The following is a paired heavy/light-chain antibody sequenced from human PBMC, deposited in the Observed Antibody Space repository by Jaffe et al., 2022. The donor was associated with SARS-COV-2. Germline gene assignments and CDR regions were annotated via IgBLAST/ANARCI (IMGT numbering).Light chain of an antibody. CDR3: QVWDSSSDPHVV. CDR2: YDS. V-gene: IGLV3-21*04. Sequence: SYVLTQPPSVSVAPGKTARITCGGNNIGIKSVHWYQQKPGQAPVLVIFYDSDRPSGIPERFSGSNSGNTATLTISRVEAGDEADYYCQVWDSSSDPHVVFGGGTKLTVL. CDR1: NIGIKS. J-gene: IGLJ2*01.
Heavy chain of an antibody. J-gene: IGHJ4*02. V-gene: IGHV3-9*01. Sequence: EVQLVESGGGLVQPGRSLRLSCAASGFTFDDYAMHWVRQAPGKGLEWVSGISWNSDSVDYADSVKGRFTISRDNAKNSLYLQMNSLRTDDTALYFCAKDTGSGSIEALDHWGQGTLVTVSS. CDR1: GFTFDDYA. CDR3: AKDTGSGSIEALDH. D-gene: IGHD3-10*01. CDR2: ISWNSDSV.